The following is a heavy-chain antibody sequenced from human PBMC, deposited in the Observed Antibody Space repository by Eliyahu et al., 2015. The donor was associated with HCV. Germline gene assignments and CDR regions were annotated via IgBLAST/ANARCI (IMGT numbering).Heavy chain of an antibody. D-gene: IGHD5-24*01. CDR2: IYYSGST. J-gene: IGHJ3*02. V-gene: IGHV4-31*03. Sequence: QVQLQESGPGLVKPSQTLSLTCTVSGGSISXGGYYWSWIRQHPGKGLEWIGYIYYSGSTYYNPSLKSRVTISVDTSKNQFSLKLSSVTAADTAVYYCATSVRGMATICAFDIWGQGTMVTVSS. CDR3: ATSVRGMATICAFDI. CDR1: GGSISXGGYY.